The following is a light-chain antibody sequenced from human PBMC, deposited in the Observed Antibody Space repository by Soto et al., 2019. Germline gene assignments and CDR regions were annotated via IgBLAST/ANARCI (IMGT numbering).Light chain of an antibody. Sequence: DILMTQSPSSLSASVGDRVTITCRTSQSIGSYLHWYQQKEGRAPALLVYASSNLQSGVPSRFSGSGSATVFTLTIKSLQPGDVATYYCQQGYSSPWTFGQGTRVDLK. CDR3: QQGYSSPWT. V-gene: IGKV1-39*01. CDR1: QSIGSY. CDR2: ASS. J-gene: IGKJ1*01.